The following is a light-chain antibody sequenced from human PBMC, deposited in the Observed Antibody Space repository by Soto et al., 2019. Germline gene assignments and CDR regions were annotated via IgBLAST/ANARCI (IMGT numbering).Light chain of an antibody. J-gene: IGKJ2*01. CDR2: VAS. V-gene: IGKV3-20*01. CDR1: QSVSSSY. Sequence: VLTQSPGPLSLSPGERATLSCRASQSVSSSYLDWYQQKPGQAPRLLIYVASSRSTGIPDRFSGSGSGTDFTLTISRLEPEDFSVYYCQQYGSSTGYTFGQGTKLEIK. CDR3: QQYGSSTGYT.